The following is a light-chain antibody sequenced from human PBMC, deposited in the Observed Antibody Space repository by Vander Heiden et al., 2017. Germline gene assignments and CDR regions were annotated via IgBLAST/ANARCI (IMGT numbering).Light chain of an antibody. CDR1: QSVNRN. CDR2: GAS. V-gene: IGKV3-15*01. Sequence: TQSPATLSVSAGERATLSCRASQSVNRNLAWYQQKPGKAPKLLIYGASSRDTGIPARFSGSGSGTDFTLSISSLQPEDFAVYFCQHYNSTPLTFGGGTKVEIK. J-gene: IGKJ4*01. CDR3: QHYNSTPLT.